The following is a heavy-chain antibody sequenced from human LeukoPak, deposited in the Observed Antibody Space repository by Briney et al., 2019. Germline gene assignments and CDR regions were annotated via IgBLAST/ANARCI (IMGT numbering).Heavy chain of an antibody. D-gene: IGHD3-9*01. CDR3: ARVLRYFDWSTYYYYMDV. V-gene: IGHV4-34*01. CDR1: GGSFSGYY. J-gene: IGHJ6*03. Sequence: SETLSLTCAVYGGSFSGYYWSWIRQPPGKGLEWIGEINHSGSTNYNPSLKSRVTISVDTSKNQFSLKLSSVTAADTAVYYCARVLRYFDWSTYYYYMDVWGKGTTVTISS. CDR2: INHSGST.